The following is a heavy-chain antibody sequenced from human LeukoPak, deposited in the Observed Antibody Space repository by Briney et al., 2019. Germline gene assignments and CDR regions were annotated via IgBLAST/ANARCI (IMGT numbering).Heavy chain of an antibody. CDR2: ISGDGGST. D-gene: IGHD1-26*01. CDR1: GFTFDDYA. V-gene: IGHV3-43*02. CDR3: AKDMTVGATYYYYYGMDV. J-gene: IGHJ6*02. Sequence: QPGGSLRLSCAASGFTFDDYAMHWVRQAPGKGLEWVSLISGDGGSTYYADSVKGRFTISRDNSKNSLYLQMNSLRTEDTALYYCAKDMTVGATYYYYYGMDVWGQGTTVTVS.